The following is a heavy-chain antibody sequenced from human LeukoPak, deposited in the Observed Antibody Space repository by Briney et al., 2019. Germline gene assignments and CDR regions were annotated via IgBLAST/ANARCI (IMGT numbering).Heavy chain of an antibody. Sequence: GESLQISCKGSGYTFTSYWIGWVRQLPGKGLEWMGIIYPGDSDTRYSPSFQGQVTISADKSISTAYLKWSSLKASDTAMYYCARSMTTVTPFDFWGQGTLVTVSS. CDR3: ARSMTTVTPFDF. J-gene: IGHJ4*02. CDR1: GYTFTSYW. D-gene: IGHD4-11*01. CDR2: IYPGDSDT. V-gene: IGHV5-51*01.